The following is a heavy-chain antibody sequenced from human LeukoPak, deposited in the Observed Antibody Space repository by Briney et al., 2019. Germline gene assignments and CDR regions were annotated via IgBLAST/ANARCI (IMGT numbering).Heavy chain of an antibody. CDR2: ISYDGSNK. D-gene: IGHD1-26*01. J-gene: IGHJ6*02. V-gene: IGHV3-30*18. Sequence: PGGSLRLSCAASGLIFSSYVMHWVRQAPGKGLEWVALISYDGSNKYYADSVKGRFTISRDNSKNTLYLQMDSLRAEDTAVYYCAKRTKVGATTFYYYGMDVWGQGTTVTVSS. CDR1: GLIFSSYV. CDR3: AKRTKVGATTFYYYGMDV.